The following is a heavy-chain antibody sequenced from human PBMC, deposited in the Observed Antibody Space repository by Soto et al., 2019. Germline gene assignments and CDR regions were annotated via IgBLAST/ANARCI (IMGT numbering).Heavy chain of an antibody. V-gene: IGHV3-15*01. J-gene: IGHJ1*01. CDR2: IKSKTDGGTT. CDR3: TTEYIAARPEYFQH. Sequence: GGSLRLSCAASGFTFSNAWMSWVRQAPGKGLEWVGRIKSKTDGGTTDYAAPVKGRFTISRDDSKNTLYLQMNSLKTEDTAVYYCTTEYIAARPEYFQHWGQGTLVTVSS. D-gene: IGHD6-6*01. CDR1: GFTFSNAW.